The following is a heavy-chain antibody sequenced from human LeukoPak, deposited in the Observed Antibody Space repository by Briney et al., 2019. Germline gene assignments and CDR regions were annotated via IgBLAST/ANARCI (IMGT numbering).Heavy chain of an antibody. V-gene: IGHV3-9*01. Sequence: GGSLRLSCPASAFTFAVYSMHWARLPPGKGLEWVSGISWNSGSIGYADSVKGRFTISRDNAKNSLYLQMNSLRAEDTALYYCAKDIFRGVTLKYYFDYWGQGALVTVSS. CDR1: AFTFAVYS. D-gene: IGHD3-10*01. CDR2: ISWNSGSI. J-gene: IGHJ4*02. CDR3: AKDIFRGVTLKYYFDY.